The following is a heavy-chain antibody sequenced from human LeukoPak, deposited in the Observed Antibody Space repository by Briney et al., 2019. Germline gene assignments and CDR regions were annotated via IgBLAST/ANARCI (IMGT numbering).Heavy chain of an antibody. J-gene: IGHJ4*02. V-gene: IGHV7-4-1*01. CDR1: GYAFNRYG. CDR2: INTNTGNP. Sequence: ASVKVSCKASGYAFNRYGMNWVRQAPGQGLEWMGWINTNTGNPTYAQGFTGRFVFSLDTSVSTAYLNSLKAEDTAVYYCARDSISGSYVHYDNWGQGTLVTVSS. D-gene: IGHD1-26*01. CDR3: ARDSISGSYVHYDN.